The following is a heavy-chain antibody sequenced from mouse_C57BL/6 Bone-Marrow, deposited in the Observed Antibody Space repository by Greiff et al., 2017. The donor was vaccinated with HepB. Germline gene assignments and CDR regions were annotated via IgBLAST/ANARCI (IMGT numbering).Heavy chain of an antibody. Sequence: VQLVESGPGLVAPSQSLSITCTVSGFSLTSYGVDWVRPPPGTGLEWLGVICGGGSTNYNSALMSRLSISKDNSKSQVFLKMNSLQTDDTAMYCCAKHYYGSSYDAMDYWGQGTSVTVSS. V-gene: IGHV2-9*01. CDR1: GFSLTSYG. CDR2: ICGGGST. D-gene: IGHD1-1*01. J-gene: IGHJ4*01. CDR3: AKHYYGSSYDAMDY.